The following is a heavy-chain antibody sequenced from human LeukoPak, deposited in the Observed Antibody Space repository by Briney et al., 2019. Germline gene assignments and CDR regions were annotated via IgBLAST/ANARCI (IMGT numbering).Heavy chain of an antibody. Sequence: GGSLRLSCAASGFTFSSYAMNWVRQAPGKGLEWVSGIGGSGGSTYYADSVKGRFTISRDNSKNTLYLQMNSLRAEDTAMYYCARLRNMVRGVITSLDYWGQGTLVTVSS. J-gene: IGHJ4*02. D-gene: IGHD3-10*01. V-gene: IGHV3-23*01. CDR3: ARLRNMVRGVITSLDY. CDR1: GFTFSSYA. CDR2: IGGSGGST.